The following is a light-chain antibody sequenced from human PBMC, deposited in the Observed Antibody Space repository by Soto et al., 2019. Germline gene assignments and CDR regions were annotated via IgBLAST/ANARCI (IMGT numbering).Light chain of an antibody. CDR2: DVS. J-gene: IGKJ1*01. CDR1: QSISIW. Sequence: DIQLTQSPSTLSASVGDRVTITCRASQSISIWLAWYQQKRGKAPKLLIYDVSSLQSGVPSRFSGSGSGTEFTLTITSLQPDDFATYYCQQYNSYPRTFGQGTKLEIK. CDR3: QQYNSYPRT. V-gene: IGKV1-5*01.